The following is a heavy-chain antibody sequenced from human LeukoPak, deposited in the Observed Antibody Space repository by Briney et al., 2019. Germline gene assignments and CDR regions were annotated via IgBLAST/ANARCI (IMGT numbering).Heavy chain of an antibody. CDR1: GFTFSDYE. Sequence: GGSLRLSCAASGFTFSDYEMNWVRQAPGKGLEWVSYISSSGSTIYYADSVKGRFTISRDNAKNSLYLQMNSLRAEDTAVYYCAREHSMVFDPWGQGTLVTVSP. V-gene: IGHV3-48*03. CDR3: AREHSMVFDP. CDR2: ISSSGSTI. J-gene: IGHJ5*02. D-gene: IGHD3-10*01.